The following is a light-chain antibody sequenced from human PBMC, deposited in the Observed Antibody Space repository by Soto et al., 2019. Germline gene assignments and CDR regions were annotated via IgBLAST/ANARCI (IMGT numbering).Light chain of an antibody. CDR1: SSDVGGYSY. V-gene: IGLV2-14*01. CDR2: EVS. CDR3: SSYTTTNTHV. Sequence: LTQPASVSVSPGQSITISCTGTSSDVGGYSYVSWYQQHPGKAPKLMIYEVSDRPSGVSNRFSGSKSGNTASLTISGLQAEDEADYYCSSYTTTNTHVFGTGTKVTVL. J-gene: IGLJ1*01.